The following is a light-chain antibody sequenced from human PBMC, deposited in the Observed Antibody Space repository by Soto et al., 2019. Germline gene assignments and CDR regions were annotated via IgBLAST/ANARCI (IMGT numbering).Light chain of an antibody. CDR1: RSDVGGYNF. Sequence: QSVLTQPASVSGSPGQSITISCTGTRSDVGGYNFVSWYQQHPGKAPKLMIYEVSNRPSGVSNRFSGSKSGNTASLTISGVQAEDEADYYCSSYTSRFTLVFGGGTKLTVL. CDR2: EVS. V-gene: IGLV2-14*01. J-gene: IGLJ2*01. CDR3: SSYTSRFTLV.